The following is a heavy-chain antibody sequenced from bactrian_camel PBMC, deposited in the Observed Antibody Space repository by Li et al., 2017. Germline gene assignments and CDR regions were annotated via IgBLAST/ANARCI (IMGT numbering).Heavy chain of an antibody. D-gene: IGHD1*01. J-gene: IGHJ4*01. CDR3: AADLRCPWGKDDAI. Sequence: SPFPAASGFTFSAYAMNWVRQAPGKGLEWVSSITLGGDSTDYADSVKGQFTISRDNARNTVYLQMNSLKPEDTAMYICAADLRCPWGKDDAIWGQGTQVTAS. V-gene: IGHV3S40*01. CDR2: ITLGGDST. CDR1: GFTFSAYA.